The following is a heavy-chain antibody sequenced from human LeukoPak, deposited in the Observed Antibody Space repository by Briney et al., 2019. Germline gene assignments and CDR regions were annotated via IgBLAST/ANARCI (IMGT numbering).Heavy chain of an antibody. CDR1: GGSISSYY. CDR3: ARVYCSSASCYAKGFDY. D-gene: IGHD2-2*01. V-gene: IGHV4-59*01. Sequence: PSETLSLTCTVSGGSISSYYWSWIRQPPGKGLEWFGYIYYSGSTNYNPSLKSRVTISVDTSKNQFSLKLSSVSAADTAIYYCARVYCSSASCYAKGFDYWGQGTLVTVSS. CDR2: IYYSGST. J-gene: IGHJ4*02.